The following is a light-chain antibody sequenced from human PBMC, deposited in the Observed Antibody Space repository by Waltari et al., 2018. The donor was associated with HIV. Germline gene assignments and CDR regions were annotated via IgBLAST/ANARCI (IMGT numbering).Light chain of an antibody. CDR1: QRVDSDY. CDR2: GAS. J-gene: IGKJ2*01. CDR3: QHYGSPYT. V-gene: IGKV3-20*01. Sequence: EVVLTQSLGTLSLSPGARATLSCRASQRVDSDYLAWYQQTPGQAPRLLIHGASSRATGIPDRFSGSGSGTDFTLTISRLEPEDFAFYFCQHYGSPYTFGQGTKLEIK.